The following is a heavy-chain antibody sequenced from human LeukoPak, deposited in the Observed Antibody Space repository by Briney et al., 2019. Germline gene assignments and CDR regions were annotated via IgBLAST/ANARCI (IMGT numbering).Heavy chain of an antibody. Sequence: SCKASGGTFSSYAMHWVRQAPGKGLEWVAVVSSDGNNKYYADSVKGRFSISRDNSKKTLYLQMNSLRTEDTAVYYCARGHGDSDWGQGTLVTVSS. D-gene: IGHD2-15*01. CDR2: VSSDGNNK. J-gene: IGHJ4*02. CDR1: GGTFSSYA. CDR3: ARGHGDSD. V-gene: IGHV3-30-3*01.